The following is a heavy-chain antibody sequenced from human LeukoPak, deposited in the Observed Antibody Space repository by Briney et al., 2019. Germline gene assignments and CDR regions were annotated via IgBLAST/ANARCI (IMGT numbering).Heavy chain of an antibody. J-gene: IGHJ6*03. CDR3: ARDAEVYCGVSCYGPSWYYYYMDV. CDR2: ISAYNGNT. Sequence: ASVKVSCKASGYTFTSYGISWVRQAPGQGLEWMGWISAYNGNTNYAQKLQGRVTMTTDTSTSTAYMELRSLRSDDTAVYYCARDAEVYCGVSCYGPSWYYYYMDVWGKGTTVTVSS. D-gene: IGHD2-15*01. CDR1: GYTFTSYG. V-gene: IGHV1-18*01.